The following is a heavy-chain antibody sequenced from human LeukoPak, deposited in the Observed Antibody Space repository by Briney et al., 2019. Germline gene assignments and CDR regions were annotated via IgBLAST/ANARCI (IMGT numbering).Heavy chain of an antibody. V-gene: IGHV4-39*01. J-gene: IGHJ4*02. Sequence: SETLSLTCTVSGGSISSSGYYWGWIRQPPGKGLEWIGGIYYSGSTYYNPSLKSRVTISVDTSKNQFSLKLSSVTAADTAVYYCASFTSGEGYDSSGYYYFDYWGQGTLVTVSS. D-gene: IGHD3-22*01. CDR2: IYYSGST. CDR1: GGSISSSGYY. CDR3: ASFTSGEGYDSSGYYYFDY.